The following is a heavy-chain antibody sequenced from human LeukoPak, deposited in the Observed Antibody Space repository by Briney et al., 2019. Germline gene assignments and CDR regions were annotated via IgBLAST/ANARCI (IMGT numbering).Heavy chain of an antibody. CDR3: ARPRYGSGYLFDY. CDR1: GFTFSSYA. V-gene: IGHV3-23*01. Sequence: GGSLRLSCAASGFTFSSYAMSWVRQAPGKGLEWGSAISGSGGSTYYADSVKGRFTISRDNSKNTLYLQMNSLRAEDTAVYYCARPRYGSGYLFDYWGQGTLVTVSS. D-gene: IGHD6-19*01. J-gene: IGHJ4*02. CDR2: ISGSGGST.